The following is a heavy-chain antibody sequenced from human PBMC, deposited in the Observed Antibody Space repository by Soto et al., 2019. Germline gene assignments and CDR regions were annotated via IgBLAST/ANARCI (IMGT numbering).Heavy chain of an antibody. CDR2: ISGSGGST. CDR1: GFTFSSYA. J-gene: IGHJ4*02. V-gene: IGHV3-23*01. CDR3: AKDVGSSSWFTRSTSIDY. Sequence: GGSLRLSCAASGFTFSSYAMSWVRQAPGKGLEWVSAISGSGGSTYYADSVKGRFTISRDNSKNTLYLQMNSLGAEDTAVYYCAKDVGSSSWFTRSTSIDYWGQGTLVTVSS. D-gene: IGHD6-13*01.